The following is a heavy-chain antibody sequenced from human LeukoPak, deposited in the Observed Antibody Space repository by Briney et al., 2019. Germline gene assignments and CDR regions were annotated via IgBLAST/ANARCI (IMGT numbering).Heavy chain of an antibody. V-gene: IGHV3-23*01. J-gene: IGHJ4*02. CDR3: AKRGVVIRVILVGFYKEAYYFDS. CDR1: GFTFSSYW. Sequence: GGSLRLSCAASGFTFSSYWMSWVRQAPGKGLEWVAGISGSAGGTYYADSVKGRFTISRDNAKNTLYLQLNNLRAEDTAVYFCAKRGVVIRVILVGFYKEAYYFDSWGQGALVTVSS. D-gene: IGHD3-22*01. CDR2: ISGSAGGT.